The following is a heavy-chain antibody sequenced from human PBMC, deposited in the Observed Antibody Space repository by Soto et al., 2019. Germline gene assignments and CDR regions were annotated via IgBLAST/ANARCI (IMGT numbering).Heavy chain of an antibody. CDR2: ISYSRST. V-gene: IGHV4-31*03. Sequence: PSETLSLTCTVSGGSISSGGYYWSWFRQHPGKGLEWIGYISYSRSTYYNPSLKSRVTLTVDTSKNPFSLKLSSVTAAVTAVYYCARDLQYSRLFYGMDVWGQGTTVTVSS. CDR3: ARDLQYSRLFYGMDV. CDR1: GGSISSGGYY. D-gene: IGHD6-6*01. J-gene: IGHJ6*02.